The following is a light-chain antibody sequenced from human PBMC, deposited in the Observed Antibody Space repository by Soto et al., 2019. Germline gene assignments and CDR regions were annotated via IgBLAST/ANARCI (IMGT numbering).Light chain of an antibody. Sequence: AIQLTQSPSSLSASVRDRVTITCRASQDVCTDLAWYQQTPGKAPNLLIYAASMLQGGVPSRFSGSGSGTHFTLTISSLQAEDSATYYCLQDNTYPWTFGQGTKVDIK. V-gene: IGKV1-6*01. CDR3: LQDNTYPWT. CDR1: QDVCTD. J-gene: IGKJ1*01. CDR2: AAS.